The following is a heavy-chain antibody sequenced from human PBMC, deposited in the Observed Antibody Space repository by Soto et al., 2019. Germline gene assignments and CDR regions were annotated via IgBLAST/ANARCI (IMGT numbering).Heavy chain of an antibody. CDR1: GGSISSGNYY. Sequence: SETLSLTCTVSGGSISSGNYYWSWISQPPGKGLEWIGFISYSGSTYYNLSLKSRVTISVDTSKNQFSLNLSFVTAADTAVYYCATMGTPATGLYYFDYWGQGTLVTVSS. J-gene: IGHJ4*02. V-gene: IGHV4-30-4*01. CDR2: ISYSGST. D-gene: IGHD2-15*01. CDR3: ATMGTPATGLYYFDY.